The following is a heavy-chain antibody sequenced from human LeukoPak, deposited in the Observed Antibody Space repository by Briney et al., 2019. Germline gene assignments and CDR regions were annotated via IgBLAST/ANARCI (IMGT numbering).Heavy chain of an antibody. Sequence: GGSLRLSCAASGFTFSNYAMHWVRQAPGKGLEYVSAISDSGGSTYYANSVKGRFTISRDNSKNTLYLQMGSLRTEDMAMYYCARSAGRFGSGGSCYDYWGQRTLVTVSS. CDR2: ISDSGGST. D-gene: IGHD2-15*01. CDR1: GFTFSNYA. V-gene: IGHV3-64*01. CDR3: ARSAGRFGSGGSCYDY. J-gene: IGHJ4*02.